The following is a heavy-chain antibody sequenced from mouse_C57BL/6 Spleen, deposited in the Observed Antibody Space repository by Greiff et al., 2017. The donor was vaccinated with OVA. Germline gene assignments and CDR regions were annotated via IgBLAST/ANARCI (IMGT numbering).Heavy chain of an antibody. D-gene: IGHD1-1*01. CDR2: ISSGGSYT. V-gene: IGHV5-6*01. CDR3: ARHPLSTVKGYFDV. Sequence: VQLVESGGDLVKPGGSLKLSCAASGFTFSSYGMSWVRQTPDKRLEWVATISSGGSYTYYPDSVKGRFTISRDNAKNTLYLQMSSLKSEDTAMYYCARHPLSTVKGYFDVWGTGTTVTVSS. CDR1: GFTFSSYG. J-gene: IGHJ1*03.